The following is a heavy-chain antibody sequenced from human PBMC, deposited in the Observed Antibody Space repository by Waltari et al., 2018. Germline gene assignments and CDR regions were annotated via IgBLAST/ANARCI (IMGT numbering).Heavy chain of an antibody. Sequence: QVQLVQSGAEVKKPGATVKVSCKGSGYTFTGYHTHWVRQAPGQGLEWVGRINPQTGDTNYAERFQGRVTMTRDIFRSTAYMELSGLRSDDTAVYYCTRGPVWDFWTGYYDYWGQGTLVTVSS. CDR3: TRGPVWDFWTGYYDY. CDR2: INPQTGDT. J-gene: IGHJ4*02. V-gene: IGHV1-2*06. CDR1: GYTFTGYH. D-gene: IGHD3-3*01.